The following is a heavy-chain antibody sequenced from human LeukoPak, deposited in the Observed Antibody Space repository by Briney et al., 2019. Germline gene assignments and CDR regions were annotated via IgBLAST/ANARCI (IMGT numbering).Heavy chain of an antibody. J-gene: IGHJ3*02. Sequence: SETLSLTCTVSGGSISSYYWSWIRQPPGKGLEWIGYIYYSGSTNYNPSLKSRVTISVDTSKNQFSLKLSSVTAADTAVYYCAREVGATADGAFDIWGQGTMVTASS. D-gene: IGHD1-26*01. CDR1: GGSISSYY. CDR2: IYYSGST. CDR3: AREVGATADGAFDI. V-gene: IGHV4-59*01.